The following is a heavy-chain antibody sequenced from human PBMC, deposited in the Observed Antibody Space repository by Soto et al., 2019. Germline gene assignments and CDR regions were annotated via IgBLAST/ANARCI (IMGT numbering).Heavy chain of an antibody. V-gene: IGHV1-24*01. J-gene: IGHJ6*02. CDR2: FDPEDGET. CDR3: ATDDPSLVRGVMSYYYYGMDV. Sequence: ASVKVSCKVSGYTLTELSMHWVRQAPGKGLEWMGGFDPEDGETIYAQKFQGRVTMTEDTSTDTAYMELSSLRSEDTAVYYCATDDPSLVRGVMSYYYYGMDVWGQGTTVTVSS. CDR1: GYTLTELS. D-gene: IGHD3-10*01.